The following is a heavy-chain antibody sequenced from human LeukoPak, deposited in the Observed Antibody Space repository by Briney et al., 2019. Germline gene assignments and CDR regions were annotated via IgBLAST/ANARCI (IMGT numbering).Heavy chain of an antibody. CDR2: IYYSGST. J-gene: IGHJ5*02. Sequence: SETLSLTCTVSGGSISSSSYYWGWIRQPPGKGLEWIGSIYYSGSTYYNPSLKSRVTISVDTSKNQFSLKLSSVTAADTAVYYCASIRRVLRFLEWFGWFDPWGQGTLVTVSS. CDR1: GGSISSSSYY. V-gene: IGHV4-39*07. D-gene: IGHD3-3*01. CDR3: ASIRRVLRFLEWFGWFDP.